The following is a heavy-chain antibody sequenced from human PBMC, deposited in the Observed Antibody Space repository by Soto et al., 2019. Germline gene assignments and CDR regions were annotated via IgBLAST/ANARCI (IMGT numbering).Heavy chain of an antibody. CDR1: GFTFSSYG. D-gene: IGHD6-13*01. V-gene: IGHV3-33*01. CDR3: AREDSSSWFQTIWFDP. CDR2: ILYDGSNK. J-gene: IGHJ5*02. Sequence: VGSLRLTCAASGFTFSSYGMLRVRQAPGKGLEWVAVILYDGSNKYYADSVKCRFTISRDNSKNTRYLQMNSLRAEDTGVYYCAREDSSSWFQTIWFDPWGQGTLVTVSS.